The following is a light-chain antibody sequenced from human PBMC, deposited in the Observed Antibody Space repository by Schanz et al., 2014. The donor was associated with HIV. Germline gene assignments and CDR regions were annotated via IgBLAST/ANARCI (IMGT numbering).Light chain of an antibody. Sequence: DIQLTQSPSFLSASVGDRVTITCRASQGISNSLAWYQQRPGKAPRVLIYAASTLQRGVPSRFSGSGSGTEFTLTISNVEPDDFAIYYCQQYSSYPYTFGQGTKLDIQ. CDR1: QGISNS. CDR2: AAS. V-gene: IGKV1-9*01. J-gene: IGKJ2*01. CDR3: QQYSSYPYT.